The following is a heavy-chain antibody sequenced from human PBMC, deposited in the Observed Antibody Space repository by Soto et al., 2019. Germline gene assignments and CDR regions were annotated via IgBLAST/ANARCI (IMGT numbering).Heavy chain of an antibody. J-gene: IGHJ6*02. CDR3: ARDHGIAARLYYYYGMDV. D-gene: IGHD6-6*01. Sequence: SVKVSCKASGGTFSSYAISWVRQAPGQGLEWMGGIIPIFGTANYAQKFQGRVTITADESTSTAYMELSSLRSEDTAVYYCARDHGIAARLYYYYGMDVWGQGTTVTVSS. V-gene: IGHV1-69*13. CDR2: IIPIFGTA. CDR1: GGTFSSYA.